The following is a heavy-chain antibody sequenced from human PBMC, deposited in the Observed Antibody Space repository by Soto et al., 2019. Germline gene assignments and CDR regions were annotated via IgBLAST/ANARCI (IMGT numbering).Heavy chain of an antibody. CDR3: ARERGGAFIVGVTGTFDV. Sequence: QVQLVQSGAEVKKPGSSVKVSCKASGGTFSSYAISWVRQAPGQGLEWMGGIIAILGKANYAEKFQGRVTITADESTSTAYMELSSLRSEDTAVYYCARERGGAFIVGVTGTFDVWGQGTLVTVSS. J-gene: IGHJ3*01. CDR1: GGTFSSYA. D-gene: IGHD1-26*01. V-gene: IGHV1-69*01. CDR2: IIAILGKA.